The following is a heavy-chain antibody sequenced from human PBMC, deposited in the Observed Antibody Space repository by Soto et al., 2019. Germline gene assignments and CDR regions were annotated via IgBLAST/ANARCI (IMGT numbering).Heavy chain of an antibody. J-gene: IGHJ3*02. V-gene: IGHV1-2*02. CDR1: GYPVTAYY. CDR2: INPATGAA. CDR3: ARGGGVGVAGSAAFDM. Sequence: QLHLVQSGAVVKKPGASVTVSCSASGYPVTAYYMHWVRQAPGRGLEWMGGINPATGAAKYTQTFQGRGTMTRDTSTSTVFMELRGQTSEDTAVFYCARGGGVGVAGSAAFDMWGQGTLVTVSS. D-gene: IGHD3-3*01.